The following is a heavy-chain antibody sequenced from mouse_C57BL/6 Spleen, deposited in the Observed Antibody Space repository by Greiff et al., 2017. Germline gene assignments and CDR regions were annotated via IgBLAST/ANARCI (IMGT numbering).Heavy chain of an antibody. D-gene: IGHD2-4*01. Sequence: QVQLQQPGAELVKPGASVKMSCKASGYTFTSYWITWVKQRPGQGLEWIGDIYPGSGSTNYNKKFKSKATLTVDTSSSTAYMQLSSLTSEDSAVYYCARGLRRDYAIDYWGQRPSVTVSS. V-gene: IGHV1-55*01. J-gene: IGHJ4*01. CDR2: IYPGSGST. CDR3: ARGLRRDYAIDY. CDR1: GYTFTSYW.